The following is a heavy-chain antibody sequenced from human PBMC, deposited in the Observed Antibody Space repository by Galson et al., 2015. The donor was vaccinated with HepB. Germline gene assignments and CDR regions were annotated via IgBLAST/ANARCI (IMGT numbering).Heavy chain of an antibody. CDR1: GYIFTSYY. CDR2: INPNGGST. V-gene: IGHV1-46*01. CDR3: ARRGYSGAYYYYYYMDV. J-gene: IGHJ6*03. D-gene: IGHD1-26*01. Sequence: SVKVSCKASGYIFTSYYIHWVRQAPGQGLEWMGIINPNGGSTSYAQKFQGRVTMTRDTSTSTVSRELSSLRSEDTAVYYCARRGYSGAYYYYYYMDVWGKGTTVTVSS.